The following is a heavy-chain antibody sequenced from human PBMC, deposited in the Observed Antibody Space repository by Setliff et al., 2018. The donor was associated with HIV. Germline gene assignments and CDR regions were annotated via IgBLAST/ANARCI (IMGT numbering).Heavy chain of an antibody. D-gene: IGHD1-26*01. CDR2: IYPGDSDI. CDR1: EYSFTNNW. J-gene: IGHJ4*02. Sequence: KVSCKGSEYSFTNNWIGWVRLMPGKGLEWMGIIYPGDSDIRYSPSFQGQVTISADKAISTAYLQWSSLKASDTGMYYCARAGRGGGSYWTFDYWGQGTLVTVSS. CDR3: ARAGRGGGSYWTFDY. V-gene: IGHV5-51*01.